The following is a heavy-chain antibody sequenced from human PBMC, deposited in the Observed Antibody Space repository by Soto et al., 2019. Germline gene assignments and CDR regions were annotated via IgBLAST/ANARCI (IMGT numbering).Heavy chain of an antibody. Sequence: SETLSLTCTVSGGSISSSSYYWGWIRQPQGKGLEWIGSIYYSGSTYYNPSLKSRVTISVDTSKNQFSLKLSSVTAADTAVYYCARGRKGYCGGDCYSYPDYWGQGTLVTVSS. D-gene: IGHD2-21*01. CDR2: IYYSGST. CDR3: ARGRKGYCGGDCYSYPDY. CDR1: GGSISSSSYY. V-gene: IGHV4-39*01. J-gene: IGHJ4*02.